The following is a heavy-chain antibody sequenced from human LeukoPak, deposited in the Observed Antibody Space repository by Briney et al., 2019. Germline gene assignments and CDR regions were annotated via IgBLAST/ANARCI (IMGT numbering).Heavy chain of an antibody. D-gene: IGHD3-9*01. CDR2: IYYSGST. V-gene: IGHV4-31*03. CDR3: ARAGVRYFESDY. J-gene: IGHJ4*02. CDR1: GGSISSGGYY. Sequence: PSETLSLTCIVSGGSISSGGYYWSWIRQHPGKGLEWIGYIYYSGSTYYNPSLKSRVTISVDTSKNQFSLKLSSVTAADTAVYYCARAGVRYFESDYWGQGTLVTVSS.